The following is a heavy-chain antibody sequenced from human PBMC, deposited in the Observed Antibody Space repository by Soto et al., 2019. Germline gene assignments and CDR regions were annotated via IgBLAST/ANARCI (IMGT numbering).Heavy chain of an antibody. CDR1: GYTFTSYG. CDR2: ISAHNGNT. Sequence: QVHLVQSGAEVKKPGASVKVSCKGSGYTFTSYGITWVRQAPGQGLEWMGWISAHNGNTNYAQKLQGRVTVTTDTSPSTACMELRSLRSDDTAVYDCARGRYGDYWGQGALVTVSS. CDR3: ARGRYGDY. V-gene: IGHV1-18*01. J-gene: IGHJ4*02. D-gene: IGHD1-1*01.